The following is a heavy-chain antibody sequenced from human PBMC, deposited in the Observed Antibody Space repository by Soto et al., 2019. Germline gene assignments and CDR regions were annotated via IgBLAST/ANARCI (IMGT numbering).Heavy chain of an antibody. CDR1: GGSFTGHF. CDR3: ARAKFESTGWHQFDI. D-gene: IGHD7-27*01. CDR2: VSHSGNT. Sequence: QVHLEQRGAGLLKPSETLSLTCTVSGGSFTGHFWSWVRQPPGKGLERIGEVSHSGNTKYYPSLRSLVTLSVDSSKNQISLALTSVTAADTAVYYCARAKFESTGWHQFDIWGQGTLVTVSS. J-gene: IGHJ4*02. V-gene: IGHV4-34*02.